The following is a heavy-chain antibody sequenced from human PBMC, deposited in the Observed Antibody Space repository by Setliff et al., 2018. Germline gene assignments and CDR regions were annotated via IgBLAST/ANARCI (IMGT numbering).Heavy chain of an antibody. CDR3: ARDEGSSYFYGMDV. D-gene: IGHD6-13*01. CDR2: INHSGST. CDR1: GGSFSGNY. J-gene: IGHJ6*02. V-gene: IGHV4-34*01. Sequence: SETLSLTCAVYGGSFSGNYWSWIRQPPGKGLEWIGEINHSGSTNHNPSLKSRVTISVDTSKNQFSLKLSSVTAADTAVYYCARDEGSSYFYGMDVWGQGTTVTVSS.